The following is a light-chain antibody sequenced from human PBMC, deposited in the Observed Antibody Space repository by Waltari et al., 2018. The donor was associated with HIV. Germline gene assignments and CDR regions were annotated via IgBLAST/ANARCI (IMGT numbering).Light chain of an antibody. CDR3: CSYVGSDTWV. CDR2: EVS. Sequence: QSALTQPASVSGSPGQSITISCTGATTDIGHYNLVSWYQQHPVRAPKLIIFEVSERPSGVSDRFSGSKSDSTASLTISGLQAEDEATYFCCSYVGSDTWVFGGGTQLTVL. J-gene: IGLJ3*02. V-gene: IGLV2-23*02. CDR1: TTDIGHYNL.